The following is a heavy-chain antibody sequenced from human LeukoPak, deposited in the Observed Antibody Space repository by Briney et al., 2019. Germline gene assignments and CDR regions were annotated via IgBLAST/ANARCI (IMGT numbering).Heavy chain of an antibody. V-gene: IGHV3-23*01. CDR1: GFTFSSYA. CDR2: ISGGGGST. Sequence: GSLRLSCAASGFTFSSYALQWVRQAPGKGLEWVSTISGGGGSTYYADSVKGRFTISRDNSKNTLYLQVNSLRAEDTAVYYCAKGGKWDVTPFDYWGQGTLVTVSS. D-gene: IGHD1-26*01. CDR3: AKGGKWDVTPFDY. J-gene: IGHJ4*02.